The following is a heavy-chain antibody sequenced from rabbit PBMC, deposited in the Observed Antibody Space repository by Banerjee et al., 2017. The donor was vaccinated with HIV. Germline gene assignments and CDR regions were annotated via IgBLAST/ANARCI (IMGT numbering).Heavy chain of an antibody. D-gene: IGHD6-1*01. CDR2: IYAGSSVGT. CDR3: ARAGYADYGYPTGVNL. CDR1: GFTISSYYY. Sequence: QEQLVESGGGLVQPEGSLALTCQASGFTISSYYYMCWVRQAPGKGLEWIACIYAGSSVGTYYASWAKGRFTISKTSSTTVTLQMTSLTAADTATYFCARAGYADYGYPTGVNLWGQGTLVTVS. J-gene: IGHJ4*01. V-gene: IGHV1S45*01.